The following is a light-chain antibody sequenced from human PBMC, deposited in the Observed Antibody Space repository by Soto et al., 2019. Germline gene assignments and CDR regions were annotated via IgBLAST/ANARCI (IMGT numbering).Light chain of an antibody. CDR3: QQSYSSPPT. CDR1: QSISNH. V-gene: IGKV1-39*01. CDR2: AAS. Sequence: DIQMTQSPSSLSASVEDRVIITCRASQSISNHLNWYQQKPGKAPKLLIFAASSLQSGVPSRFSGSRSGPDFTLTISSLQPEDFDTYYCQQSYSSPPTFGQGTNVDIK. J-gene: IGKJ1*01.